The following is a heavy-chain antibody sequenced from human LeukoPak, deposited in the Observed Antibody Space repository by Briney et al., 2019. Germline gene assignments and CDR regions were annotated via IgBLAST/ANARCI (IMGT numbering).Heavy chain of an antibody. J-gene: IGHJ6*02. CDR1: GGSISSSSYY. Sequence: PSETLSLTCTVSGGSISSSSYYWGWIRQPPGKGLEWIGSIYYGGSTYYNPSLKSRVTISVDTSKNQFSLKLSSVTAADTAVYYCATSSGWYDYGMDVWGQGTTVTVSS. CDR3: ATSSGWYDYGMDV. D-gene: IGHD6-19*01. V-gene: IGHV4-39*01. CDR2: IYYGGST.